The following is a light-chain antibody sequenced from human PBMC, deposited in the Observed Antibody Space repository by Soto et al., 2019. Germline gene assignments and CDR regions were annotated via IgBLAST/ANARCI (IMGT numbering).Light chain of an antibody. CDR1: SSDVGSYNL. CDR3: CSYAGSSTPLI. J-gene: IGLJ1*01. CDR2: EVS. Sequence: QSVLTQPASVSGFPGRSITISCTGTSSDVGSYNLVSWYQQHPGKAPKLMIYEVSKRPSGVSNRFSGSKSGNTASLTISGLQAEDEADYYCCSYAGSSTPLIFGTGTKVTVL. V-gene: IGLV2-23*02.